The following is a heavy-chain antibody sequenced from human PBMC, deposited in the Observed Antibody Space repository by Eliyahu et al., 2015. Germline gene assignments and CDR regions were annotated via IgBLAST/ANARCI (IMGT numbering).Heavy chain of an antibody. CDR1: GYSISSGYY. CDR3: ARYGNSYFEY. D-gene: IGHD4-23*01. V-gene: IGHV4-38-2*01. Sequence: QVQLQESGPGLVKPSETLSLICAVSGYSISSGYYWGWIRQPPGKGLEWIAKIYHGGTSYYNPSLRSRVTISVDTSKNQCSLNLNSVTAADTAVYYCARYGNSYFEYWGQGTLVTVSS. CDR2: IYHGGTS. J-gene: IGHJ4*02.